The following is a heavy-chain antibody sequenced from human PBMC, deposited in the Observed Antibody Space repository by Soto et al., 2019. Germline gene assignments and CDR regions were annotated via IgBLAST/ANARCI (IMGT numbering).Heavy chain of an antibody. D-gene: IGHD1-26*01. V-gene: IGHV1-2*02. J-gene: IGHJ4*02. Sequence: VQLVQSGTEVKKPGASVTVSCKASGYTVTDYYIHWVRQAPGQGLEWMGWIDPRSGATIYAQKFQDRVTMTRDTSISTAYMDLSRLRSDDTAVYYCARDDYGIYPYWGQGTLVTVSS. CDR2: IDPRSGAT. CDR3: ARDDYGIYPY. CDR1: GYTVTDYY.